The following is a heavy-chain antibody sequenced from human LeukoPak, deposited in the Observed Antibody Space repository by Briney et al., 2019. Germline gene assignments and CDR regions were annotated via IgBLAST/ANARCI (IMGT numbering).Heavy chain of an antibody. CDR2: IFYSGHT. Sequence: SETLSLTCSVSGGPITTSGDTYAWGWSPNPPGKGLTWIGTIFYSGHTFYNPSLQSPVTVSMDPSKNQFSLKLSSVTAADTALYYCARQVNHAFDIWGPGAMVTVSS. V-gene: IGHV4-39*01. CDR3: ARQVNHAFDI. CDR1: GGPITTSGDTYA. D-gene: IGHD1-14*01. J-gene: IGHJ3*02.